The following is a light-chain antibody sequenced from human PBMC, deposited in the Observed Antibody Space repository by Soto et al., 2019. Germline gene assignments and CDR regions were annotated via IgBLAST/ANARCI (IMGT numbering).Light chain of an antibody. CDR3: SSSTSSDTLL. J-gene: IGLJ2*01. Sequence: QSALTQPASVSGSPGQSITISCTGTSSDVGGYNYVSWYQQHSGKAPKLMIYEVSTRPSGVSNRFSGSKSGNTASLTISGLQAEDEADYYCSSSTSSDTLLFGGGTKLTVL. V-gene: IGLV2-14*01. CDR1: SSDVGGYNY. CDR2: EVS.